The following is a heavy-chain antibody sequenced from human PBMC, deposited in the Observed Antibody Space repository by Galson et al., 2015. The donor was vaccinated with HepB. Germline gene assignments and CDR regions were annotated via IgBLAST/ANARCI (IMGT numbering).Heavy chain of an antibody. CDR3: ARLSIAAAGMGWYNWFDP. CDR1: GFSLSTSGMC. J-gene: IGHJ5*02. D-gene: IGHD6-13*01. V-gene: IGHV2-70*01. Sequence: PALVKPTQTLTLTCTFSGFSLSTSGMCVSWIRQPPGKALEWLALIDWDDDKYYSTSLKTRLTISKDTSKNQVVLTMTNMDPVDTATYYCARLSIAAAGMGWYNWFDPWGQGTLVTVSS. CDR2: IDWDDDK.